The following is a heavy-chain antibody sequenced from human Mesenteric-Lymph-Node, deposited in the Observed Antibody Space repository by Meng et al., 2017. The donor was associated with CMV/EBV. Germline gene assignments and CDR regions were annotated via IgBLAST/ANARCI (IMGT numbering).Heavy chain of an antibody. CDR3: AKDPHEFWSPYFLDS. J-gene: IGHJ4*02. Sequence: GESLKISCAASGFPFNIHRMHWVRQAPGKGLVWVSRINSDGSSTNYADSVKGRITISRDNSKKTLYLQMNSLRAEDTGVYYCAKDPHEFWSPYFLDSWGQGTLVTVSS. CDR2: INSDGSST. CDR1: GFPFNIHR. V-gene: IGHV3-74*01. D-gene: IGHD3-3*01.